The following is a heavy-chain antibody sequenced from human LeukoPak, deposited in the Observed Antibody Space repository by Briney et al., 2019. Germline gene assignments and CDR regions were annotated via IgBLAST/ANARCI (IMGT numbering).Heavy chain of an antibody. CDR1: GGSISRHY. Sequence: SETLSLTCSVSGGSISRHYWSWIRQPPGKGLEWIGYISYSGSTRYNPSFQSRVTISMEMSKTHFSLKLASVTAADTAVYYCARLLNNDNAGDPDTFDMWGPGTMVTVSS. CDR2: ISYSGST. J-gene: IGHJ3*02. CDR3: ARLLNNDNAGDPDTFDM. V-gene: IGHV4-59*08. D-gene: IGHD4-17*01.